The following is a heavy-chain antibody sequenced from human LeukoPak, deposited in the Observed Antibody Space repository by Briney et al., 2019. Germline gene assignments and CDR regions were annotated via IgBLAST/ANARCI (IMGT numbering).Heavy chain of an antibody. CDR3: ARGWTDGSGSGRQYWYFDL. CDR2: ISYDGSNK. V-gene: IGHV3-30-3*01. CDR1: GFTFSSYA. D-gene: IGHD3-10*01. J-gene: IGHJ2*01. Sequence: GGSLRLSCAASGFTFSSYAMHWVRQAPGKGLEWVAVISYDGSNKYYADSVKGRFTISRDNSKNTLYLQMNSLRAEDTAVYYCARGWTDGSGSGRQYWYFDLWGRGTLVTVSS.